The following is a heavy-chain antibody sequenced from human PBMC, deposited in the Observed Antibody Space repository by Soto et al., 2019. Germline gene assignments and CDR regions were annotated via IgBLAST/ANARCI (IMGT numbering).Heavy chain of an antibody. J-gene: IGHJ6*02. D-gene: IGHD3-22*01. CDR3: ARDSRNFYDSSGYYLGGVGYYYGMDV. V-gene: IGHV3-33*01. Sequence: GGSLRLSCAASGFTFSSYGVHWVRQAPGKGLEWVADIWYDGSNKYYADSVKGRFTISRDNSKNSLYLQMNSLRAEDTAVYYCARDSRNFYDSSGYYLGGVGYYYGMDVWGQGTTVTVSS. CDR2: IWYDGSNK. CDR1: GFTFSSYG.